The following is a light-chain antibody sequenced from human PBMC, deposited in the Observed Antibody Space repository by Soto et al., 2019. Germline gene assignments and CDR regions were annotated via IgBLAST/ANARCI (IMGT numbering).Light chain of an antibody. CDR1: SSDVGIYDY. CDR3: SSFSGDSTPLV. J-gene: IGLJ2*01. Sequence: QSVLTQPASVSGSPGQSISISCTGTSSDVGIYDYVSWYQHHPGKAPKLMVYEVTNRPSGVSNRFSGSKSGNTASLTISGLQAEDEADYYCSSFSGDSTPLVFGGGTKLTVL. V-gene: IGLV2-14*01. CDR2: EVT.